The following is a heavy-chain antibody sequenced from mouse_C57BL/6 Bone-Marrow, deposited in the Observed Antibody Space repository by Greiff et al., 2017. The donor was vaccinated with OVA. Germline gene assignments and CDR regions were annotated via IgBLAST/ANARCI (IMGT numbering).Heavy chain of an antibody. V-gene: IGHV1-53*01. CDR2: ITPSHGGP. D-gene: IGHD2-1*01. Sequence: QVQLQQPGTELVKPGASVKLSCKASGYTFTSYWMHWVKQRPGQGLEWIGNITPSHGGPNYNEKFKSKATLTVDHSSTPAYMQLSSLPSEVSAVYYWAALLTWCAYWGQGTVVTVSA. CDR1: GYTFTSYW. CDR3: AALLTWCAY. J-gene: IGHJ3*01.